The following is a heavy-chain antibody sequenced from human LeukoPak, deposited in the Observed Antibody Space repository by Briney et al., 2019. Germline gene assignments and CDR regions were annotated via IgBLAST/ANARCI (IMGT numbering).Heavy chain of an antibody. J-gene: IGHJ3*02. CDR3: AKDHGIVGASDAFDI. CDR2: ISYDGSNK. Sequence: QTGGSLRLSCAASGFTFSSYGMHWVRQAPGKGLEWVAVISYDGSNKYYADSVKGRFTISRDNSKDTLYLQMNSLRAEDTAVYYCAKDHGIVGASDAFDIWGQGTMVTVSS. D-gene: IGHD1-26*01. V-gene: IGHV3-30*18. CDR1: GFTFSSYG.